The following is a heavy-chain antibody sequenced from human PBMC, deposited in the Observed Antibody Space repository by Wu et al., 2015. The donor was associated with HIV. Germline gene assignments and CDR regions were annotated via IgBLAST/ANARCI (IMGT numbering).Heavy chain of an antibody. CDR3: ARDAPLDYYDSSGYYSSEYFQH. V-gene: IGHV1-69*13. Sequence: QVQLVQSGAEVKKPGSSVKVSCKASGGTFSSYAISWVRQAPGQGLEWMGRIIPIFGTANYAQKFQGRVTITADESTSTAYMELSSLRSEDTAVYYCARDAPLDYYDSSGYYSSEYFQHWGQGTLVHRLL. J-gene: IGHJ1*01. D-gene: IGHD3-22*01. CDR2: IIPIFGTA. CDR1: GGTFSSYA.